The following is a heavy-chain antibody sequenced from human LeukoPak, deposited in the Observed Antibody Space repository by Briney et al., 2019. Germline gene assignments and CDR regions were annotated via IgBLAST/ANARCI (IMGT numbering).Heavy chain of an antibody. CDR3: ARDSVEGGTITMVRGVIGLGAFDI. CDR1: GFTVGSNY. D-gene: IGHD3-10*01. V-gene: IGHV3-66*01. J-gene: IGHJ3*02. CDR2: IYSGGST. Sequence: GGSLRLSCAASGFTVGSNYMSWVRQAPGKGLEWVSVIYSGGSTYYADSVKGRFTISRDNSKNTLYLQMNSLRAEDTAVYYCARDSVEGGTITMVRGVIGLGAFDIWGQGTMVTVSS.